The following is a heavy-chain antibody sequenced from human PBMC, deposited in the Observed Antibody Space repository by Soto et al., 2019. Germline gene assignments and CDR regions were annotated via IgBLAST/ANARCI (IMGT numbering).Heavy chain of an antibody. Sequence: GGSLRLSCAASGFTFNSYAMNWVRQAPGKGLAWVSAIGTDGNTYYANSVKGRFTISRDNSRTTLYLQMNSLRVEDTALYYCVRKYPGTRPFDYWCKGPLVSGSS. J-gene: IGHJ4*01. CDR2: IGTDGNT. CDR1: GFTFNSYA. V-gene: IGHV3-23*01. D-gene: IGHD2-2*01. CDR3: VRKYPGTRPFDY.